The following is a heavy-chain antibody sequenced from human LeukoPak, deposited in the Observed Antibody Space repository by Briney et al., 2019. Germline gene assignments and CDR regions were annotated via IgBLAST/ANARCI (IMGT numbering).Heavy chain of an antibody. D-gene: IGHD6-6*01. CDR2: ISSSGSIM. CDR3: SGQYSSSSVVDY. V-gene: IGHV3-48*04. Sequence: GGSLRLSCAASGFTFSSYSMNWVRQAPGKGLEWVSYISSSGSIMYSADSVKGRFTISRDNAKNSLYLQMDSLRAEDTAIYYCSGQYSSSSVVDYWGQGTLVTVSS. CDR1: GFTFSSYS. J-gene: IGHJ4*02.